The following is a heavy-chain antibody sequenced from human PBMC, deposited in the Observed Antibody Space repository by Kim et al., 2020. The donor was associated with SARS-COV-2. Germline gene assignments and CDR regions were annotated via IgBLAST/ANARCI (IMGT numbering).Heavy chain of an antibody. CDR1: GGTFSSYA. D-gene: IGHD6-6*01. J-gene: IGHJ4*02. Sequence: SVKVSCKASGGTFSSYAISWVRQAPGQGLEWMGGIIPIFGTANYAQKFQGRVTITADESTSTAYMELSSLRSEDTAVYYCASSRGKYSSSNFDYWGQGTLVTVSS. CDR3: ASSRGKYSSSNFDY. CDR2: IIPIFGTA. V-gene: IGHV1-69*13.